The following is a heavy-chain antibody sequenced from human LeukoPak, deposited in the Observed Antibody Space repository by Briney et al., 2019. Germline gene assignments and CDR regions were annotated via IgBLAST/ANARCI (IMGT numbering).Heavy chain of an antibody. V-gene: IGHV3-21*01. CDR2: ISSSSSYI. J-gene: IGHJ5*02. CDR3: ARTPYSSYSWFDP. D-gene: IGHD6-6*01. Sequence: GGSLRLSCAASGFTFSSYSMNWVRQAPGKGLEWVSSISSSSSYIYYADSVKGRFTISRDNAKNSLYLQMNSLRAEDTAVYYCARTPYSSYSWFDPWGQGTLVTVSS. CDR1: GFTFSSYS.